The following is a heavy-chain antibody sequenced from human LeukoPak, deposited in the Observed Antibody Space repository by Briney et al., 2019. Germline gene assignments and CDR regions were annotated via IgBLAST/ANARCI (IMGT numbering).Heavy chain of an antibody. V-gene: IGHV1-8*02. CDR1: GYTFTGYY. CDR2: MNPNSGNT. J-gene: IGHJ4*02. CDR3: ARGWLGGWDH. Sequence: GASVKVSCKASGYTFTGYYMHWVRQAPGQGLEWMGWMNPNSGNTGYAQKFQGRVTMTRNTSISTAYMELSSLRSEDTAVYYCARGWLGGWDHWGQGTLVTVSS. D-gene: IGHD5-24*01.